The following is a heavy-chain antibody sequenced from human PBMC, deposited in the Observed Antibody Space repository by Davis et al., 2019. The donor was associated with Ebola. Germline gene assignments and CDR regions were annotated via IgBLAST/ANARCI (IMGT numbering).Heavy chain of an antibody. CDR2: LGLSADT. D-gene: IGHD6-19*01. CDR1: GFTFSSYV. CDR3: AKDTSNVWFDV. J-gene: IGHJ3*01. V-gene: IGHV3-23*01. Sequence: GGSLRLSCIASGFTFSSYVMSWVRQAPGKGLEWVSTLGLSADTYYADSVKGRFTISRDNSKNTLYLQMNSLRVEDTAIYYCAKDTSNVWFDVWGQGTMVTVSS.